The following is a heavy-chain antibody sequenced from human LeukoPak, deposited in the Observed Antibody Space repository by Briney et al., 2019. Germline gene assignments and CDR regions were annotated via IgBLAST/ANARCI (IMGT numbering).Heavy chain of an antibody. CDR2: ISSSSSYI. Sequence: GGSLRLSCAASGFTFSSYSMNWVHQAPGKGLEWVSSISSSSSYIYYADSVKGRFTISRDNAKNSLYLQMNSLRAEDTAVYYCAREDGDYVFDYWGQGTLVTVSS. CDR3: AREDGDYVFDY. CDR1: GFTFSSYS. D-gene: IGHD4-17*01. J-gene: IGHJ4*02. V-gene: IGHV3-21*01.